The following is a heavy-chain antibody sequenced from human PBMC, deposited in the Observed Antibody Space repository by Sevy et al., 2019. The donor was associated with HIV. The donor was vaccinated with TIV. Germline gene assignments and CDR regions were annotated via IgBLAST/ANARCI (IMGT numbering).Heavy chain of an antibody. Sequence: GGSLRLSCVASGFTFNIYEMNWVRQAPGQGLEWVSYISSSFTNIYYADSVKGRFTISRDKAKNSLYLQMNSLRAKDTAVYYCTNYVHYWGQGTLVTVSS. D-gene: IGHD3-10*02. CDR2: ISSSFTNI. J-gene: IGHJ4*02. CDR3: TNYVHY. V-gene: IGHV3-48*03. CDR1: GFTFNIYE.